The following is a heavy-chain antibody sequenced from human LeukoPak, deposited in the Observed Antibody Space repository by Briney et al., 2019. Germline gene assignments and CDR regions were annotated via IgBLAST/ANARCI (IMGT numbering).Heavy chain of an antibody. D-gene: IGHD6-25*01. CDR2: TYYSGTT. CDR3: ARQSMAAAGQALDY. CDR1: GGSITGYY. V-gene: IGHV4-59*08. J-gene: IGHJ4*02. Sequence: PSETLSLTCTVSGGSITGYYWSWIRQPPGKGLEWIGYTYYSGTTNYSPSLKSRVTISVDTSRNQFSLNLTSVTAADTAVYYCARQSMAAAGQALDYWGQGTLVTVSS.